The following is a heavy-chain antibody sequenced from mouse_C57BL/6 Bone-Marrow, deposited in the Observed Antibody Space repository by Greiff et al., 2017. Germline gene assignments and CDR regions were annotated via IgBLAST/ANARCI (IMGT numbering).Heavy chain of an antibody. CDR1: GYTFTSYG. D-gene: IGHD3-2*02. J-gene: IGHJ3*01. CDR2: IYPRSGNT. Sequence: VQLQQSGAELARPGASVKLSCKASGYTFTSYGISWVKQRTGQGLEWIGEIYPRSGNTYYNEKFKGKATLTADKSSSTAYMELRSLTSEDSAVYFCLTAQATFAYWGQGTLVTVSA. V-gene: IGHV1-81*01. CDR3: LTAQATFAY.